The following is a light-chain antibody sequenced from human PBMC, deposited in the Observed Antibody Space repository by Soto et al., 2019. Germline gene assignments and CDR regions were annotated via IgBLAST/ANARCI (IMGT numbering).Light chain of an antibody. CDR2: RNN. CDR3: AAWDDSLDGYV. J-gene: IGLJ1*01. V-gene: IGLV1-44*01. CDR1: SSNIGSNT. Sequence: QSVLTQPPSASGTPGQRVSVSCSGSSSNIGSNTVHWYQQLPGTAPQLLIYRNNQRPSGVPDRFSGSKSGTSASLAISGLQSEDEADYYCAAWDDSLDGYVFGTGTKVTVL.